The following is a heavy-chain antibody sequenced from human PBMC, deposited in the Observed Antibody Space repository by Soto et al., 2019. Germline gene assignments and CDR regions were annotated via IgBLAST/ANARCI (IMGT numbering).Heavy chain of an antibody. CDR1: GGSVSGYY. J-gene: IGHJ5*02. V-gene: IGHV4-34*01. CDR2: INHTGGT. Sequence: SETLSLTCAVYGGSVSGYYWNWIRQPPGKGLEWIGEINHTGGTHYNPSLKSRGTMSVDTSKNQFSLRLSSVTAADTAIYYCATRITVFGLLIPPFDPWGQGTQVTVSS. D-gene: IGHD3-3*01. CDR3: ATRITVFGLLIPPFDP.